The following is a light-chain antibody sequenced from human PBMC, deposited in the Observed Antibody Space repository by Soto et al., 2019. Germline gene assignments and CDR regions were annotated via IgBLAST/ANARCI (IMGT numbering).Light chain of an antibody. Sequence: EIVLTQSPGTLALSPGERATLSCRASQSVSTNNLAWYQRKPGQAPRLLICGASSRGTDIPASFSGSGSGTDFSLTITRLEPEDFAVYYCQKYGSSPPTFGQGTKVEIK. CDR3: QKYGSSPPT. V-gene: IGKV3-20*01. J-gene: IGKJ1*01. CDR1: QSVSTNN. CDR2: GAS.